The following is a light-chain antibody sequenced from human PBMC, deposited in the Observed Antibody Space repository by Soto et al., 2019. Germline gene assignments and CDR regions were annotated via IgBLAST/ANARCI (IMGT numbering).Light chain of an antibody. Sequence: SVLTPPAPVVWSPVQTITNSYTGTSSDIGNYNYVSWYRQYPGKAPKLMIYEVSNRPAGVSNRLSGSKSGNTASLTISGLQAEDEADYYCSSYTSSSPYVFGTGTKVTV. CDR2: EVS. CDR3: SSYTSSSPYV. CDR1: SSDIGNYNY. V-gene: IGLV2-14*01. J-gene: IGLJ1*01.